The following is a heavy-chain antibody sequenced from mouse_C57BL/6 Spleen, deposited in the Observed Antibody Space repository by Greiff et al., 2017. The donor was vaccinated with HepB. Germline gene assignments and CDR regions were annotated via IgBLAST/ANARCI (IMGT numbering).Heavy chain of an antibody. J-gene: IGHJ2*01. CDR3: ARSALYYFDY. V-gene: IGHV1-64*01. CDR2: IHPDSGST. Sequence: QVQLQQPGAELVKPGASVKLSCKASGYTFTSYWMHWVKQRPGQGLEWIGMIHPDSGSTNYNEKFKSKATLTVDKSSSTAYMQLSSLTSEDSAVYYCARSALYYFDYWGQGTTLTVSS. CDR1: GYTFTSYW.